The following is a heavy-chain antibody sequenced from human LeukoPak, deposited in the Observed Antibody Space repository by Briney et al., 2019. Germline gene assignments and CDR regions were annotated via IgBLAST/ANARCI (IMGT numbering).Heavy chain of an antibody. Sequence: TGGSLRLSCAASGFTYSSYAKSWVRQAPAKGLEWVSAISGSGGSTYYADSVKGRFTISRDNSKNTLYLQMNSLRAEDTAVYYCAVVVPAATNWFDPWGQGTLVTVSS. CDR2: ISGSGGST. CDR1: GFTYSSYA. J-gene: IGHJ5*02. CDR3: AVVVPAATNWFDP. D-gene: IGHD2-2*01. V-gene: IGHV3-23*01.